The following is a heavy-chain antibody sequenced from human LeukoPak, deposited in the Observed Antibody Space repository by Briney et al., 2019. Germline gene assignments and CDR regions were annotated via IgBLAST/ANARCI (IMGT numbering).Heavy chain of an antibody. Sequence: PGGSLRLSCAASGFTFSSYGMHWVRQAPGKGLEWVAVIWYDGSNKYYADSVKGRFTISRDNSKNTLYLQMNSLRAEDTAVYYCARGTGSTVTIHDAFDIWGQGTMVTVYS. CDR3: ARGTGSTVTIHDAFDI. J-gene: IGHJ3*02. CDR2: IWYDGSNK. CDR1: GFTFSSYG. D-gene: IGHD4-17*01. V-gene: IGHV3-33*01.